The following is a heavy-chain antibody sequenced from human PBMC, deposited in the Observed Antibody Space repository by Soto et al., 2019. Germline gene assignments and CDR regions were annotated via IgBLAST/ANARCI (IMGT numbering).Heavy chain of an antibody. CDR3: ATTACGGNTHYFDY. V-gene: IGHV4-59*08. CDR2: IYYSGST. J-gene: IGHJ4*02. CDR1: GGSISSYY. D-gene: IGHD2-15*01. Sequence: SETLSLTCTVSGGSISSYYWSWIRQPPGKGLEWIGYIYYSGSTNYNPSLKSRVTISVDTSKNQFSLMLSSVTAADTAVYYCATTACGGNTHYFDYWGQGTLVTVSS.